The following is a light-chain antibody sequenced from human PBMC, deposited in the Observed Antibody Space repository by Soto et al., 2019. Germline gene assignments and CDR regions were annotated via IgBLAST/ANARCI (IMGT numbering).Light chain of an antibody. Sequence: EIVLTQSPGTLSLSRGDRATLSCRASQSVSSDYLAWYQQKPGQAPRLLIFGASIRATGISDRFGGSGSGTDFTLTISSLEPEDFAVYYCQQRSNWPPSTFGQGTRLEIK. CDR1: QSVSSDY. V-gene: IGKV3D-20*02. CDR3: QQRSNWPPST. J-gene: IGKJ5*01. CDR2: GAS.